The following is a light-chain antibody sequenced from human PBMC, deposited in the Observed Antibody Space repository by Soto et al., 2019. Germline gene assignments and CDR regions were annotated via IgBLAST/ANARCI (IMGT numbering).Light chain of an antibody. Sequence: QSALTQPASVSGSPGQSITISCTGTSSDVGGYNYVSWYQQYPGKAPKVMIYEVSNRPSGVSNRFSGSKSDNTASLTISGLQAEDEADYYCTSFTSSSTWVFGGGTKLTVL. CDR1: SSDVGGYNY. V-gene: IGLV2-14*01. CDR2: EVS. CDR3: TSFTSSSTWV. J-gene: IGLJ3*02.